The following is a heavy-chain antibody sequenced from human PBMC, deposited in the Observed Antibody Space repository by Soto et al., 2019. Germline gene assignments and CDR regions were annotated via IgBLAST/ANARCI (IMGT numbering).Heavy chain of an antibody. D-gene: IGHD6-19*01. CDR3: AREREIAVAGTYHFDY. Sequence: GGALRLSCAASGFTFSSYWMHWVRQAPGKGLVWVSRINSDGSSTSYADSVKGRFTISRDNAKNTLYLQMNSLRAEDTAVYYCAREREIAVAGTYHFDYWGQGTLVTVSS. V-gene: IGHV3-74*01. J-gene: IGHJ4*02. CDR2: INSDGSST. CDR1: GFTFSSYW.